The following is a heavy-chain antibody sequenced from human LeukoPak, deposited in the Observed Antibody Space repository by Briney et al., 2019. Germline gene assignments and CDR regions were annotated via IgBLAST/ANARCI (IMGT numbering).Heavy chain of an antibody. CDR3: ARDGYYDSSGYHYYYYGMDV. CDR2: ISSSSGYK. CDR1: GFTFSSYS. J-gene: IGHJ6*02. D-gene: IGHD3-22*01. V-gene: IGHV3-21*01. Sequence: GGSLRLSCAVSGFTFSSYSMTWVRQAPGKGLEWVSSISSSSGYKYYADSVKGRFTISRDNAKNSLYLQMDSLRAEDAAVYYCARDGYYDSSGYHYYYYGMDVWGQGTTVTVSS.